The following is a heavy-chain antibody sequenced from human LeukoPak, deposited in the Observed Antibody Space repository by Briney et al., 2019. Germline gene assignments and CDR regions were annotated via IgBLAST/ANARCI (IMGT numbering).Heavy chain of an antibody. CDR2: ISGSGGST. V-gene: IGHV3-23*01. D-gene: IGHD3-9*01. CDR1: GFTVSSNY. Sequence: GGSLRLSCAASGFTVSSNYMSWVRQAPGKGLEWVSAISGSGGSTYYADSVKGRFTISRDNSKNTLYLQMNSLRAEDTAVYYCAKDRNDILTGPPHRWGQGTLVTVSS. J-gene: IGHJ4*02. CDR3: AKDRNDILTGPPHR.